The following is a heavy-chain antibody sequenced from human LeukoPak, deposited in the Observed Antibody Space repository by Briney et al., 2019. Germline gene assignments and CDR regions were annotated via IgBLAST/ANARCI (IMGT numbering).Heavy chain of an antibody. CDR1: GFSFSSYE. J-gene: IGHJ4*02. Sequence: GGSLRLSCAASGFSFSSYEMNWVRQDPGKGLEWVSHISSGGNTEYYVDSVRGRFTMSRDNAKNLLFLQMNSLRAEDTAVYYCARDTLNGPFVISLDYWGQGALVTVSS. V-gene: IGHV3-48*03. D-gene: IGHD3-9*01. CDR2: ISSGGNTE. CDR3: ARDTLNGPFVISLDY.